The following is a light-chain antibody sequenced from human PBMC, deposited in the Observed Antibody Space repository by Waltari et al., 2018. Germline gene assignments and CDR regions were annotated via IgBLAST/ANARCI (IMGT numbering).Light chain of an antibody. CDR2: SIN. CDR3: LLYYGALDWI. J-gene: IGLJ2*01. Sequence: QTVVTQEPSVTVSPGGTVTLTCASSTGAVTSGXYPNWFQQKPGKAPRALIYSINQSYSWTPARFSGSLLGGKAALTLSGVQPEDEAVYYCLLYYGALDWIFGGGTNLTVL. CDR1: TGAVTSGXY. V-gene: IGLV7-43*01.